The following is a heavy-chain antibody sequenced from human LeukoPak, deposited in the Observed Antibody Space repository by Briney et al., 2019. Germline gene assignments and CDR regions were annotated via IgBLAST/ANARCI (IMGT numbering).Heavy chain of an antibody. CDR1: GFNVSSNY. V-gene: IGHV3-53*04. CDR2: IYTGGST. Sequence: GGSLRLSCAASGFNVSSNYMNWVRQAPGKGLEWVSIIYTGGSTYCADSVKGRFSISRHNSKNTLYLQMNSLRAEDTAVYYCARAPNWGFGLDVWGQGTTVTVSS. J-gene: IGHJ6*02. D-gene: IGHD7-27*01. CDR3: ARAPNWGFGLDV.